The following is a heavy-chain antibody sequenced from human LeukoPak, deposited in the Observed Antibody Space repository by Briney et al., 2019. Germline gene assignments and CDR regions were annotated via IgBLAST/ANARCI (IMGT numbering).Heavy chain of an antibody. V-gene: IGHV3-48*03. Sequence: GGSLRLSCAASGFTFRSYEMNWVRQAPGKGLEWASYISSSGSTIYYADSVRGRFTISRDNAKNSLYLQMNSLRAEDTAVYYCARENIGIDYWGQGTLVTVSS. CDR3: ARENIGIDY. CDR1: GFTFRSYE. J-gene: IGHJ4*02. CDR2: ISSSGSTI. D-gene: IGHD2/OR15-2a*01.